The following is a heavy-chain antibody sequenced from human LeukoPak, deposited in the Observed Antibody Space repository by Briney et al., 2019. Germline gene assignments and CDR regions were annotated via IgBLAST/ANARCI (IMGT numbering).Heavy chain of an antibody. D-gene: IGHD3-22*01. V-gene: IGHV3-53*01. CDR2: IYSDNT. Sequence: PGGSLRLSCTVSGFTVSSNSMSWVRQAPGKGLEWVSFIYSDNTYYSDSVKGRFTISRDNSNNTLYLQMNSLRAEDTAVYYCARDEDYYDSNRDYYYFMDVWGKGTTVTVSS. CDR3: ARDEDYYDSNRDYYYFMDV. J-gene: IGHJ6*03. CDR1: GFTVSSNS.